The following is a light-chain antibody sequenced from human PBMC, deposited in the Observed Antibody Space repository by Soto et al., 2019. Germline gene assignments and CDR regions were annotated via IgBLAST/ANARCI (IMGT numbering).Light chain of an antibody. CDR2: EVS. CDR1: SSDVGAYNY. J-gene: IGLJ3*02. Sequence: QSALTQPPSASGSPGQSVTISCTGTSSDVGAYNYVSWYQQYPGKAPKLMIYEVSKRPSGVPDRFSGSKSGKTASLTVSGLHPEDEAYYYCTSYAGSNIWVFGGGTKVTVL. V-gene: IGLV2-8*01. CDR3: TSYAGSNIWV.